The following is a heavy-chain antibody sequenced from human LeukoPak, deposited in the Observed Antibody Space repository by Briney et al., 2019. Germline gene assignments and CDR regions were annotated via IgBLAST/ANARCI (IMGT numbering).Heavy chain of an antibody. J-gene: IGHJ3*02. CDR1: GFTFSSYA. CDR2: ISGSGGST. V-gene: IGHV3-23*01. D-gene: IGHD2-15*01. CDR3: AKVYRLSIVVVVAATIGAFDI. Sequence: GGSLRLSCAASGFTFSSYAMSWVRQAPGEGLEWVSAISGSGGSTYYADSVKGRFTISRDNSKNTLYLQMNSLRAEDTAVYYCAKVYRLSIVVVVAATIGAFDIWGQGTMVTVSS.